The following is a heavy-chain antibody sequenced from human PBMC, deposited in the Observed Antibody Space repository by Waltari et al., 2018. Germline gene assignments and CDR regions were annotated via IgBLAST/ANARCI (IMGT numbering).Heavy chain of an antibody. CDR3: ARFWSAYPNWFHP. V-gene: IGHV4-59*01. Sequence: QVQLQESGPGLVKPSETLSLTCTVAGYSISSFHWSWIRQTPGKGLEWIGYVYSDGSTSYNPSLRSRVIISIDTSKNQFSLRLTSVTAADTAMYYCARFWSAYPNWFHPWGQGILVTVSS. CDR2: VYSDGST. J-gene: IGHJ5*02. D-gene: IGHD3-3*01. CDR1: GYSISSFH.